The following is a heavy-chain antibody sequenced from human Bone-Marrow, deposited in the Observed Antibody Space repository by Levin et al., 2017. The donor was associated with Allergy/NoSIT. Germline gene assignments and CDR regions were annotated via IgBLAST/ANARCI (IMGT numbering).Heavy chain of an antibody. CDR1: GASISRSSHF. CDR3: ARDPGANYFDF. D-gene: IGHD4-17*01. CDR2: VFHSGSP. V-gene: IGHV4-39*07. J-gene: IGHJ4*02. Sequence: SETLSLTCTVSGASISRSSHFWGWVRQSPGKGLEWIGSVFHSGSPYYNPSLKSRVTVSVDTSNNQFSLRLTSVTAADTATYYCARDPGANYFDFWGQGILVTVSS.